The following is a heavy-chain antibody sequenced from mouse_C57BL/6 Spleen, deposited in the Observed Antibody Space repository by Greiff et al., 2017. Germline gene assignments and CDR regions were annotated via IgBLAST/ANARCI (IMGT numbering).Heavy chain of an antibody. Sequence: EVHLVESEGGLVQPGSSMKLSCTASGFTFSDYYMAWVRQVPEKGLEWVANINYDGSSTYYLDSLKSRFIISRDNAKNILYLQMSSLTSEDTATYYCARVKVTTGAMDYWGQGTSVTVSS. CDR1: GFTFSDYY. J-gene: IGHJ4*01. V-gene: IGHV5-16*01. CDR3: ARVKVTTGAMDY. CDR2: INYDGSST. D-gene: IGHD2-2*01.